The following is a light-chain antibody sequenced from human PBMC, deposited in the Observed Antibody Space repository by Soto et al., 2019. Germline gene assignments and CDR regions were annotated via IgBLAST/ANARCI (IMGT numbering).Light chain of an antibody. CDR3: QKYHSAPRT. J-gene: IGKJ1*01. Sequence: IRMTQSPSSFSASTGDRVTITCRASQGISSYLAWYQQKQGKVPKLLIYGASTLQSGVPSRFSGSGSGTDFTLTISSLQPEDIATYYCQKYHSAPRTFGQGTKVDNK. CDR2: GAS. V-gene: IGKV1-27*01. CDR1: QGISSY.